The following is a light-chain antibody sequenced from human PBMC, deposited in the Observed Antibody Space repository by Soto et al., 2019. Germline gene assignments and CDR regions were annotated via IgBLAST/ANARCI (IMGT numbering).Light chain of an antibody. CDR2: KAS. CDR1: QSISSW. Sequence: TCRVSQSISSWLAWYQQKPGKAPKLLIYKASSLESGVPSRFSGSGSRTEVAISISCVVPAVLLTHSSDLSNSYSPWTYDQGDKGGYQ. V-gene: IGKV1-5*03. CDR3: DLSNSYSPWT. J-gene: IGKJ1*01.